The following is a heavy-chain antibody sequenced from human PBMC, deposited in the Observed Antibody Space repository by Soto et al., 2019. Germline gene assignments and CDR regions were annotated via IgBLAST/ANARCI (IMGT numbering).Heavy chain of an antibody. CDR3: AKNYFMDV. J-gene: IGHJ6*03. D-gene: IGHD3-10*01. V-gene: IGHV3-23*01. CDR2: ISRTGDA. CDR1: GFIFTNYA. Sequence: EVQLLESGGGLVQPGGSLRLSCAASGFIFTNYAISWVRQAPGKGLEWVSSISRTGDAHYADSVRGRFTISRDDSKNTLYLQLNSLRAEDTAVYNCAKNYFMDVWGKGTTVTVSS.